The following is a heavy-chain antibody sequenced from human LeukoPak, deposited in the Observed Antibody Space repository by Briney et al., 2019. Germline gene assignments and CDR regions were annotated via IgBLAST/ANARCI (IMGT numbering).Heavy chain of an antibody. D-gene: IGHD6-19*01. CDR2: ISGSGGSP. CDR1: GFTFSSYA. Sequence: GGSLRLSCAASGFTFSSYAMSWVRQAPGKGLEWVSAISGSGGSPYYADSVKGRFTISRDHSKNMLYLQMNSLRADAKAVYSCARYHIAVVLAFDYWGQGTLVTVSS. V-gene: IGHV3-23*01. CDR3: ARYHIAVVLAFDY. J-gene: IGHJ4*02.